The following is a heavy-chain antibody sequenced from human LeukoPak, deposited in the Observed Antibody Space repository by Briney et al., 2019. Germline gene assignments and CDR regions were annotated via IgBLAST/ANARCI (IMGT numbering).Heavy chain of an antibody. V-gene: IGHV3-64D*09. J-gene: IGHJ4*02. CDR2: ISNSGDST. Sequence: GGSLRLSCSASGFTFSSFSLYWVRQAPGRGLEYLSAISNSGDSTYHTDSVKGRFTISRDNSKNTLYLQMSSLRPDDTAVYFCVKGGYVGNPGDYWGQGTLVTVSS. CDR3: VKGGYVGNPGDY. D-gene: IGHD4-23*01. CDR1: GFTFSSFS.